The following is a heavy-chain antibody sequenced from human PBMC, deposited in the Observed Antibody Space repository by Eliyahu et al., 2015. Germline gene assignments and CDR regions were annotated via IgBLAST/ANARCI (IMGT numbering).Heavy chain of an antibody. D-gene: IGHD3-10*01. J-gene: IGHJ4*02. V-gene: IGHV3-23*01. CDR2: ISASGNDA. CDR1: GFTFXPCS. CDR3: AKGTYYGSGTFFTGRAVDH. Sequence: EVQLLESGGGLVQPGGSLRLSCAVXGFTFXPCSXGWVRQAPGXGLEWVSIISASGNDAFYADSVKGRFTISRDNFRNTLSLQMNSLRADDTAVYYCAKGTYYGSGTFFTGRAVDHWGQGTLVTVSS.